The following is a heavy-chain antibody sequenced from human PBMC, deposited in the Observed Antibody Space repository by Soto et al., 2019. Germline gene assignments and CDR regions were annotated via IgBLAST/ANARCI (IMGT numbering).Heavy chain of an antibody. D-gene: IGHD2-2*01. CDR1: GFTFNNFA. J-gene: IGHJ6*02. Sequence: EVHLLESGGGLVQPGGSLRLSCAASGFTFNNFAMSWVRQAPGKGLEWVSYIGGRDGTILYADSVKGRFAISRDNSNNTLYLQANSLRAEDTAVYYCTRGPHCDTSSCSLPNYYFAMDVWGRGTTVTVSS. V-gene: IGHV3-23*01. CDR2: IGGRDGTI. CDR3: TRGPHCDTSSCSLPNYYFAMDV.